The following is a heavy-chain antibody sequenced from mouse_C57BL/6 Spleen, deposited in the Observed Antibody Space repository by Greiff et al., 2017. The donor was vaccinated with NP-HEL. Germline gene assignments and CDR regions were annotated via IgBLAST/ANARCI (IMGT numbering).Heavy chain of an antibody. CDR2: SHPNSGST. J-gene: IGHJ2*01. Sequence: QVQLQQPGAELVKPGASVKLSCKASGYTFTRYWMHWVTQRPGQGLEWIGMSHPNSGSTNDNEKVKSEATLPVEKSSSTAYMQLSSLTAEGSAVYYCARRDWSDYWSQGATLTVSS. CDR3: ARRDWSDY. D-gene: IGHD3-3*01. CDR1: GYTFTRYW. V-gene: IGHV1-64*01.